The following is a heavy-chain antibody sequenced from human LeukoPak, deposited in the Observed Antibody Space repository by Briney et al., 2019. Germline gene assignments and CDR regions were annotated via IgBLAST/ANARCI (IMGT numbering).Heavy chain of an antibody. D-gene: IGHD5-24*01. CDR3: ARERGRRDGYNSDAFDI. Sequence: GGSLRLSCAASGFTFSSYAMSWIRQAPGKGLEWVSYISSSGSTIYYADSVKGRFTISRDNAKNSLYLQMNSLRAEDTAVYYCARERGRRDGYNSDAFDIWGQGTMVTVSS. J-gene: IGHJ3*02. CDR1: GFTFSSYA. V-gene: IGHV3-11*01. CDR2: ISSSGSTI.